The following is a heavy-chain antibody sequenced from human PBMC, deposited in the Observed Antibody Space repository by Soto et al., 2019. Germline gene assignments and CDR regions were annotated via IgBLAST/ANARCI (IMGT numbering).Heavy chain of an antibody. V-gene: IGHV1-8*01. CDR1: GYSFTSLD. J-gene: IGHJ4*02. CDR3: ARGVSAGVDY. CDR2: MEPSTGTT. Sequence: AASVKVSCKASGYSFTSLDINWVRQTAGQGLEWMGWMEPSTGTTGYAQKFQGRVTMTRDTSINTAYMELTTLTSDDTAFYYCARGVSAGVDYWGQGTLVTVSS. D-gene: IGHD1-26*01.